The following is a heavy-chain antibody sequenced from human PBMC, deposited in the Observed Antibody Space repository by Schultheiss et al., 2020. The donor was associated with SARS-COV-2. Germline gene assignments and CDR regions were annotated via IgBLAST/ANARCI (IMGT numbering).Heavy chain of an antibody. D-gene: IGHD7-27*01. CDR1: GGSFSGYY. J-gene: IGHJ2*01. Sequence: SQTLSLTCAVYGGSFSGYYWSWIRQPPGKGLEWIGEINHSGSTNYNPSLKSRVTISVDTSKNQFSLKLSSVTAADTAVYYCARLPLGMYWYFDLWGRGTLVTVSS. V-gene: IGHV4-34*01. CDR3: ARLPLGMYWYFDL. CDR2: INHSGST.